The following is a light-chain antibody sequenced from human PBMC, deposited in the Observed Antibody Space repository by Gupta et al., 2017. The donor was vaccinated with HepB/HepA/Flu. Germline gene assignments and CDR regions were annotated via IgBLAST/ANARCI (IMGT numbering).Light chain of an antibody. CDR1: KSVSSS. CDR2: GAA. J-gene: IGKJ4*01. CDR3: KQEKDWPPIN. Sequence: EIVMTQSPATLSVAPGERATLSGRASKSVSSSLAWYQQKPGQAPRLLIYGAATRATGITARFGGRGCGTEFTLTIKNPHAEDYAVYYCKQEKDWPPINLAGGTKVKIK. V-gene: IGKV3-15*01.